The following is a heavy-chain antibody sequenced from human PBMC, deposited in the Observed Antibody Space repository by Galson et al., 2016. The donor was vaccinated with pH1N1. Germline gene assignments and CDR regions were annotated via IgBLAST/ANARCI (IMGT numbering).Heavy chain of an antibody. V-gene: IGHV3-30*02. Sequence: SLRLSCAASGFTFSTYAMHWVRQAPGKGLEWVAFIRYDGSTKYYADSVKGRFTISRDNSKNTLYLQTNSLRAEDTAVYYCAKDAITMIEGNNYYMDVWGKGTTVTVSS. CDR3: AKDAITMIEGNNYYMDV. D-gene: IGHD3-22*01. CDR1: GFTFSTYA. J-gene: IGHJ6*03. CDR2: IRYDGSTK.